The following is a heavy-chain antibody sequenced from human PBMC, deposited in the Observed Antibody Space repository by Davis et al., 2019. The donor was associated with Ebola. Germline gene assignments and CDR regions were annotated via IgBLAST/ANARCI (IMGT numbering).Heavy chain of an antibody. CDR2: ISASNGNT. Sequence: AASVKVSCKASGYTFTSYGISWVRQAPGQGLEWVGWISASNGNTNYAQKVQGSVTMTTDTSTSTAYMELRSLRSDDTAVYYCARGVDYGEQFDYWGQGTLVTVSS. J-gene: IGHJ4*02. CDR1: GYTFTSYG. D-gene: IGHD4-17*01. CDR3: ARGVDYGEQFDY. V-gene: IGHV1-18*01.